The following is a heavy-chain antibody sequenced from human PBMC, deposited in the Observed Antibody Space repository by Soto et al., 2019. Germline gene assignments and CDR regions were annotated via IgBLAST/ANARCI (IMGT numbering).Heavy chain of an antibody. Sequence: QLQLRESGPGLVKPSETLSLTCTVSGGSISSSSYYWAWIRQSPGKGLEWIGSVYYNGFTYYNPSLKSRVTISVDTSKNQFSLKLTSVTAADTAVYYCASMGDFWSGPGELDPWGQGTLVTVSS. J-gene: IGHJ5*02. V-gene: IGHV4-39*01. CDR1: GGSISSSSYY. CDR2: VYYNGFT. D-gene: IGHD3-3*01. CDR3: ASMGDFWSGPGELDP.